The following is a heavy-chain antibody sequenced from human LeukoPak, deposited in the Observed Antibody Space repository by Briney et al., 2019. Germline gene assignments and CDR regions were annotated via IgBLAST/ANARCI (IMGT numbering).Heavy chain of an antibody. D-gene: IGHD3-16*01. J-gene: IGHJ3*02. CDR1: GGSISSYY. CDR3: ARDKAYVEDAFDI. CDR2: IYTSGST. Sequence: PSETLSLTCTVSGGSISSYYWSWIRQPPGKGLEWIGYIYTSGSTNYNPSLKSRVTISIDTSKNQFSLKLSSVTAADTAVYYCARDKAYVEDAFDIWGQGTMVTVSS. V-gene: IGHV4-4*09.